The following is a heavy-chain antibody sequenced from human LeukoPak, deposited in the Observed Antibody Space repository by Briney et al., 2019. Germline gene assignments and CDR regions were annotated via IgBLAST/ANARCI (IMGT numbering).Heavy chain of an antibody. D-gene: IGHD3-22*01. V-gene: IGHV3-7*02. Sequence: ASVKVSCKASGYTFTSYGISWVRQAPGQGLEWMANIRQDGSEKYYVDSVKGRFTISRDNAKNSLYLQMNSLRAEDTAVYYCARQLPTLDYYDSSGRDAFDIWGQGTMVTVSS. CDR2: IRQDGSEK. CDR3: ARQLPTLDYYDSSGRDAFDI. J-gene: IGHJ3*02. CDR1: GYTFTSYG.